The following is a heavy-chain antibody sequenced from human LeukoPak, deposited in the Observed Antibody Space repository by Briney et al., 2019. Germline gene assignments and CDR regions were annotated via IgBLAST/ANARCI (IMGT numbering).Heavy chain of an antibody. V-gene: IGHV3-49*04. Sequence: PGRSLRLSCTGSGFIFGDYAVSWVRQAPGKGLEWVGFIRSKGYGGTTEHAASVQGRFTISRDDSKSIAYLQMTSLKTEDTAVYYCTIHDTSMATSVDYWGQGTLVTVSS. CDR1: GFIFGDYA. J-gene: IGHJ4*02. CDR2: IRSKGYGGTT. D-gene: IGHD5-18*01. CDR3: TIHDTSMATSVDY.